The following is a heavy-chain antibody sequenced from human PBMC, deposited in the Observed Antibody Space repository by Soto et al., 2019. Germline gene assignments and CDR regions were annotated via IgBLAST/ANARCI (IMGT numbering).Heavy chain of an antibody. CDR2: IYYSGST. CDR3: AKLSSVPTAILNWFDP. D-gene: IGHD2-21*02. Sequence: LSLTCTVSGGSISSGDYYWSWIRQPPGKGLEWIGYIYYSGSTYYNPSLKSRVTISVDTSKNQFSLKLSSVTAADTAVYYCAKLSSVPTAILNWFDPWGQGTLVTVSS. V-gene: IGHV4-30-4*01. J-gene: IGHJ5*02. CDR1: GGSISSGDYY.